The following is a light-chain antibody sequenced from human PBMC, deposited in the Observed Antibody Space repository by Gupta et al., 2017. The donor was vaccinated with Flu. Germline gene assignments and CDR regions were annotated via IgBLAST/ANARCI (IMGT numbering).Light chain of an antibody. Sequence: ATSGPAAARDSRSSQSLATRDGKNYLEWFHQRPGQAPRRLIYEVSMGECGVPERISGSGSGTDFTLIISSVEAEDVGFYFCMQGAKWPPTFGQGTKVEIK. CDR1: QSLATRDGKNY. J-gene: IGKJ1*01. CDR2: EVS. V-gene: IGKV2-30*01. CDR3: MQGAKWPPT.